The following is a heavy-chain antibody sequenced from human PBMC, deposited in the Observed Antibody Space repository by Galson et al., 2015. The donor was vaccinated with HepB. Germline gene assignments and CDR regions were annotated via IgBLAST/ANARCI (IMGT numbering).Heavy chain of an antibody. CDR1: GDSFSMHN. D-gene: IGHD2-8*01. CDR2: ISTTTSTI. Sequence: SLRLSCAASGDSFSMHNMNWVRQAPGKGLEWVAFISTTTSTIYYADSVKGRFTISRDNAKESLYPQMNSLRAEDTAVYYCSRDFTVLMPPADRDVVDIWGQGTMVIVSS. J-gene: IGHJ3*02. CDR3: SRDFTVLMPPADRDVVDI. V-gene: IGHV3-48*01.